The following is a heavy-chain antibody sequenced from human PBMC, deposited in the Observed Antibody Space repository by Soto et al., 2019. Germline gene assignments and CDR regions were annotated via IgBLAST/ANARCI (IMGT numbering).Heavy chain of an antibody. J-gene: IGHJ4*02. CDR3: AKGVASSD. CDR2: INPLFRTP. V-gene: IGHV1-69*01. Sequence: QVHLVQSEAEVRKPGSSVKVSCKSSGGSFTTDSIIWVRQAPDQGLEWMGGINPLFRTPVYAQKFQGRVTISADESTSAAHLEVTGLTPEDTAVYFCAKGVASSDWGQGTPVTVSS. D-gene: IGHD5-12*01. CDR1: GGSFTTDS.